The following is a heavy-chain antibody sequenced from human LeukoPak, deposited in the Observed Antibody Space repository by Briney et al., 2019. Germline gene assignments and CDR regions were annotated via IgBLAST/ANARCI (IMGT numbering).Heavy chain of an antibody. V-gene: IGHV4-59*01. Sequence: SETLSLTCTVSGGSISSYYWSWIRQPPGKGLEWLGYIYYSGSTEYNPSLKSRVTMSVDTSKNQFSLKLSSVTAADTAVYYCARDRGHYYGMDVWGQGTTVTVSS. CDR3: ARDRGHYYGMDV. J-gene: IGHJ6*02. CDR2: IYYSGST. D-gene: IGHD5-12*01. CDR1: GGSISSYY.